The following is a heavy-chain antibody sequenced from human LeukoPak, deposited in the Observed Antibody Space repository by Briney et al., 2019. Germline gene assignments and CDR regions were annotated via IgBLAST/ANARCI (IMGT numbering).Heavy chain of an antibody. J-gene: IGHJ4*02. V-gene: IGHV1-2*02. CDR3: AREDGGDYDRYYFDY. Sequence: ASVKVFCNASGYTFTGYYMQWVRQAPGQGLEWMGWINPNSGGTNYVQKFQGRITMTRDTSISTAYMELSRLRCDDTAVYYCAREDGGDYDRYYFDYGGQGTLVTVSS. CDR2: INPNSGGT. CDR1: GYTFTGYY. D-gene: IGHD4-17*01.